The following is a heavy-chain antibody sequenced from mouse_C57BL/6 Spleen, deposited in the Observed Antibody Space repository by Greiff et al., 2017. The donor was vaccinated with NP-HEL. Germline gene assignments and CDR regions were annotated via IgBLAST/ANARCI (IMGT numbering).Heavy chain of an antibody. CDR3: TAGYGDAMDY. CDR1: GFTFSNYW. D-gene: IGHD2-10*02. J-gene: IGHJ4*01. CDR2: IRLKSDNYAT. Sequence: EVKLVESGGGLVQPGGSMKLSCVASGFTFSNYWMNWVRQSPEKGLEWVAQIRLKSDNYATHYAESVKGRFTISRDDSKSSVYLQMNNLRAEDTGIYYCTAGYGDAMDYWGQGTSVTVSS. V-gene: IGHV6-3*01.